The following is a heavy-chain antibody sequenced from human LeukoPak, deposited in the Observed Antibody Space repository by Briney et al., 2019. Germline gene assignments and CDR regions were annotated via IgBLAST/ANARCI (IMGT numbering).Heavy chain of an antibody. V-gene: IGHV1-46*01. J-gene: IGHJ4*02. Sequence: ASVKVSCKASGYTFTSYYMHWVREAPGPGLEWMGIINPSGGSTSYAQKFQGGVTMTRDTSASTVYMELSSLRSEDTAVYYCARDLNYYGSGRSLDYWGQGTLVTVSS. CDR2: INPSGGST. CDR3: ARDLNYYGSGRSLDY. D-gene: IGHD3-10*01. CDR1: GYTFTSYY.